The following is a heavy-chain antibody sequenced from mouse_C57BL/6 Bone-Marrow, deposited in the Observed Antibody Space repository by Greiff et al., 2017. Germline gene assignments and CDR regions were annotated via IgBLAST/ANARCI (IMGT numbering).Heavy chain of an antibody. V-gene: IGHV14-3*01. D-gene: IGHD1-1*01. CDR2: IDPANGNT. J-gene: IGHJ1*03. CDR3: ARYCCGSNWYFDV. Sequence: VQLQQSVAELVRPGASVKLSCTASGFNIKNTYMHWVKQRPEQGLEWIGRIDPANGNTKYAPKFQGKATIPADTSSTPASLQLSSLTSEDTAIYYCARYCCGSNWYFDVWGTGTTVTVSS. CDR1: GFNIKNTY.